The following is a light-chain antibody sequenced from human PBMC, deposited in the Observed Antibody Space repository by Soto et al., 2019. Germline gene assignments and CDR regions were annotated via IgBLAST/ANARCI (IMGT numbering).Light chain of an antibody. V-gene: IGKV3-15*01. CDR2: DAS. CDR1: QSLTSY. CDR3: QQYNVWPLT. Sequence: EIVMTQSPATLSLSPGETATLSFMASQSLTSYLACYQQKPDQAPQLLVFDASTRATGIPARFSGSGSGTEFTLTISSLQSEDFAVYYCQQYNVWPLTFGGGTKVDIK. J-gene: IGKJ4*01.